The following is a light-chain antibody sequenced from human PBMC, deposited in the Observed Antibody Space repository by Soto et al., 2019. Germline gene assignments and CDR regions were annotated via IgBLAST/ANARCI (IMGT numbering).Light chain of an antibody. CDR3: QQYDNLPLT. Sequence: DIQMTQSPSSLSASVGDRVIITCRASQSISSYLNWYQQKPGKAPKLLIYDASNLETGVPSRFSGSGSGTDFTFTINSLQPEDIATYYCQQYDNLPLTFGGVTKVDI. J-gene: IGKJ4*01. V-gene: IGKV1-33*01. CDR2: DAS. CDR1: QSISSY.